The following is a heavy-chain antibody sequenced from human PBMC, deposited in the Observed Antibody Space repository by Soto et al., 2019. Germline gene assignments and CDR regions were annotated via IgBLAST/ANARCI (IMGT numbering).Heavy chain of an antibody. CDR3: GVMYGDDFDY. CDR2: IYYSGST. Sequence: SETLSLTCTISGDSISISSYYWAWIRQPPGKGLEWIGEIYYSGSTNYNPSLKCRVTISVDKSKNQFSLKLSSVTAADTAVYYCGVMYGDDFDYWGQGTLVTVSS. J-gene: IGHJ4*02. D-gene: IGHD4-17*01. V-gene: IGHV4-39*07. CDR1: GDSISISSYY.